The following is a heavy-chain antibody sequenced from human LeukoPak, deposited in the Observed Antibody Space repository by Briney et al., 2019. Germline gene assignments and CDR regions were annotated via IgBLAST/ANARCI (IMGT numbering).Heavy chain of an antibody. Sequence: MPSETLSLTCTVSGGSIGSYYWSWVRQPPGKGLEWIGYIHYSGSTNYNPSLKSRVTTSIDTSKNQFSLKVTSVTAADAAVYYCARVGVVVVITGGSNAFDIWGQGTMVTVSS. J-gene: IGHJ3*02. D-gene: IGHD3-22*01. CDR1: GGSIGSYY. CDR3: ARVGVVVVITGGSNAFDI. CDR2: IHYSGST. V-gene: IGHV4-59*01.